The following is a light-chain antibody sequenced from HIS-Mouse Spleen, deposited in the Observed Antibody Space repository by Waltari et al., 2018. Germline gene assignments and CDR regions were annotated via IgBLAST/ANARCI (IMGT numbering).Light chain of an antibody. CDR1: QGISSA. V-gene: IGKV1-13*02. Sequence: AIQLTQSPSSLSASVGDRVTITCRASQGISSALAWYQQKPGKAPKLLIYDASSLESGVPSRFSGSGSGTDFTLTINSLQPEDFATYYCQQFNSYPLLTFGGGTKVEIK. CDR2: DAS. CDR3: QQFNSYPLLT. J-gene: IGKJ4*01.